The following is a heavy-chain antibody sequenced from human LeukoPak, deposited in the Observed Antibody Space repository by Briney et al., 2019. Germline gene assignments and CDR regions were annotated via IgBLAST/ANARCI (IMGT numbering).Heavy chain of an antibody. J-gene: IGHJ6*03. CDR1: GFTFSSSW. CDR2: IKCDGSEK. D-gene: IGHD1-7*01. V-gene: IGHV3-52*01. CDR3: VRGPNYYYYYYMDV. Sequence: GGSLRLSCAASGFTFSSSWMHWVCQAPEKGLEWVADIKCDGSEKYYVDSVKGRLTISRDNAKNSLYLQVNSLRAEDMTVYYCVRGPNYYYYYYMDVWGKGTTVTVSS.